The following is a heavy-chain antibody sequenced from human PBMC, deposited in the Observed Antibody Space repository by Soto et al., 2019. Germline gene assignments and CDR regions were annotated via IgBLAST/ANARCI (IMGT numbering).Heavy chain of an antibody. Sequence: QITLKESGPTLMKPTQTLTLTCTLSGVSLTTNGVGVDWIRQPPGKALEWLALIYWDDGILYSPSLKNRQPSPRDISKNQVVPTVTHLDSGDTATYYCAHRSGGPSKVWGQGTLVTVSS. D-gene: IGHD3-10*01. CDR2: IYWDDGI. CDR3: AHRSGGPSKV. J-gene: IGHJ4*01. CDR1: GVSLTTNGVG. V-gene: IGHV2-5*02.